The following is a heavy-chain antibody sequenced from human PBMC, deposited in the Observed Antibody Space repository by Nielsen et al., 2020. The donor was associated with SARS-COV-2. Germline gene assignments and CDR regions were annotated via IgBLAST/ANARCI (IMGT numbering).Heavy chain of an antibody. V-gene: IGHV3-30*19. D-gene: IGHD3-10*01. J-gene: IGHJ4*02. CDR3: ASGLLWFGAPIDY. Sequence: GESLKISCAASGFTFSSYGMHWVRQAPGKGLEWVAVIWYDGSNKYYADSVKGRFTISRDNSKNTLYLQMNSLRAEDTAVYYCASGLLWFGAPIDYWGQGTLVTVSS. CDR1: GFTFSSYG. CDR2: IWYDGSNK.